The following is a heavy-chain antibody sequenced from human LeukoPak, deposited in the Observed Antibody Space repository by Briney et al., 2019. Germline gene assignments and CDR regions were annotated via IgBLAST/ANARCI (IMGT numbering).Heavy chain of an antibody. J-gene: IGHJ6*03. CDR1: GYTFTSYA. V-gene: IGHV1-3*03. CDR3: ARDRREVSSGSQNYYYYYYMDV. D-gene: IGHD3-10*01. Sequence: ASVKVSCKASGYTFTSYAMHWVRQAPGQRLEWMGWINAGNGNTKYSQEFQGRVTITRDTSASTAYMELSSLRSEDMAVYYCARDRREVSSGSQNYYYYYYMDVWGKGTTVTVSS. CDR2: INAGNGNT.